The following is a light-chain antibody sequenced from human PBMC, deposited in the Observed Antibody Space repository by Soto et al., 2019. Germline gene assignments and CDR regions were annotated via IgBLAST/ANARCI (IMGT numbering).Light chain of an antibody. J-gene: IGKJ4*01. CDR1: QDISNH. V-gene: IGKV1-33*01. CDR2: DAS. CDR3: EQYDNLPLS. Sequence: DIQMTQSPTPLSASVGDRVTITCQASQDISNHLNWYQQKPGKAHKLLIYDASNLETGVPSRFSGSGSGTDFTFTISTLQPEDIATYYCEQYDNLPLSFGGGTKVEI.